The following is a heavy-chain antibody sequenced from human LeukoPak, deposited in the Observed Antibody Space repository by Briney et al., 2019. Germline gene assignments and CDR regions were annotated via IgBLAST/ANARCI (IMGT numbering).Heavy chain of an antibody. V-gene: IGHV3-48*01. CDR1: GFTFSSYS. CDR3: ASQYSSSSSHY. Sequence: GGSLRLSCAASGFTFSSYSMNWVRQAPGKGLEWVSYISSSSSTIYYADSVKGRFTISRDNAKNSLYLQINSLRAEDTAVYYCASQYSSSSSHYWGQGTLVTVSS. D-gene: IGHD6-6*01. CDR2: ISSSSSTI. J-gene: IGHJ4*02.